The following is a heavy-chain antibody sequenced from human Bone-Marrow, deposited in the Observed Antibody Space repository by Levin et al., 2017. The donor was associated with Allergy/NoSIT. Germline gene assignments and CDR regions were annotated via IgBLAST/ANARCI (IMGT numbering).Heavy chain of an antibody. CDR1: GFIFDDYA. J-gene: IGHJ4*02. Sequence: SLKISCVTSGFIFDDYAMHWVRLAPGKGLEWVSGISWSSSVIAYADSVKGRFIISRDNVKNSVYLQMNSLRNDDTAVYYCAKAKTNSGFVVGFDSWGQGTPVIVSS. V-gene: IGHV3-9*01. CDR3: AKAKTNSGFVVGFDS. D-gene: IGHD5-12*01. CDR2: ISWSSSVI.